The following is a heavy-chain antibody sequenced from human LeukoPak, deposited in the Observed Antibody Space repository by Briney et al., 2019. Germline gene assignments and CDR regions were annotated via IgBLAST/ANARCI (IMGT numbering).Heavy chain of an antibody. CDR3: ARELRSSTSCSDY. CDR2: ISSNSSYI. Sequence: GGSLRLSCAASGFTFSSYSMNWVRQAPGKGLEWVSSISSNSSYIYYADSVKGRFTISRDNAKNSLYLQMNSLRAEDTAVYYCARELRSSTSCSDYWGQGTLVTVSS. CDR1: GFTFSSYS. D-gene: IGHD2-2*01. V-gene: IGHV3-21*01. J-gene: IGHJ4*02.